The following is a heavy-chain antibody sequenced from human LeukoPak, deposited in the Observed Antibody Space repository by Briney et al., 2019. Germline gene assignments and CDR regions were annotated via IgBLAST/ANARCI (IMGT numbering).Heavy chain of an antibody. CDR2: INSDGSST. D-gene: IGHD3-3*01. V-gene: IGHV3-74*01. J-gene: IGHJ6*02. CDR3: ARDFRYYDFWSGYTPSYYYGMDV. Sequence: GGSLRLSCAASGFTFSGYWMHWVRQAPGKGLVWVSRINSDGSSTSYADSVKGRFTISRDNAKNTLYLQMSSLRAEDTAVYYCARDFRYYDFWSGYTPSYYYGMDVWGQGTTVTVSS. CDR1: GFTFSGYW.